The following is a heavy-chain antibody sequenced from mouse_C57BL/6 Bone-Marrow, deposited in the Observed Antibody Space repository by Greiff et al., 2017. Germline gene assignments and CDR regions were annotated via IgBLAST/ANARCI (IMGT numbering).Heavy chain of an antibody. CDR2: IDPSDSYT. D-gene: IGHD1-1*01. J-gene: IGHJ1*03. CDR3: ASLTTVVATRYFDV. CDR1: GYTFTSYW. Sequence: QVQLQQPGAELVRPGTSVKLSCKASGYTFTSYWMHWVKQRPGQGLEWIGVIDPSDSYTNYNQKFKGKATLTVDTSSSTAYMQLSSLTSEDSAVYYCASLTTVVATRYFDVWGTGTTVTVSS. V-gene: IGHV1-59*01.